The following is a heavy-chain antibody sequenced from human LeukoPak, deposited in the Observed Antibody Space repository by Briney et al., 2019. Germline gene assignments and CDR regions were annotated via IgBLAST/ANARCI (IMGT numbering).Heavy chain of an antibody. D-gene: IGHD6-19*01. Sequence: PGGSLRLSCAASGFTVSSNYMSWVRQAPGKGLEWVSVIYSGGSTYYADSVKGRFTISRDNSKNTLYLQMNSLRAEDTAVYYCAKVAVAANGGLDYWGQGTLVTVSS. J-gene: IGHJ4*02. CDR3: AKVAVAANGGLDY. V-gene: IGHV3-53*01. CDR1: GFTVSSNY. CDR2: IYSGGST.